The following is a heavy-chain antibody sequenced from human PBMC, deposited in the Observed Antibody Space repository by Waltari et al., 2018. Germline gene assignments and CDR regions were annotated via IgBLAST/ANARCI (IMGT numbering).Heavy chain of an antibody. D-gene: IGHD1-26*01. V-gene: IGHV4-30-4*01. Sequence: QVQLQESGPGLVKPSQTLTPTCDASSGSTSIPDYFGSWIRQAPGKGLEWIGSVSYRGITYYNPSLESRVTMSVDTSKNQFSLKLNSVTAADAAVYYCARPTFVGYFDFWGHGTLVTVSS. CDR1: SGSTSIPDYF. J-gene: IGHJ4*01. CDR2: VSYRGIT. CDR3: ARPTFVGYFDF.